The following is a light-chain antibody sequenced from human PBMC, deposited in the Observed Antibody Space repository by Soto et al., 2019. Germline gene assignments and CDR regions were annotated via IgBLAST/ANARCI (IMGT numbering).Light chain of an antibody. V-gene: IGLV2-8*01. CDR2: EVS. CDR1: SSDVGAFNY. J-gene: IGLJ1*01. CDR3: QSYDSTLSARYV. Sequence: QSALTQPPSASGSPGQSVTISCTGTSSDVGAFNYVSWYQQHPVKAPKLMIYEVSKRPSGVPDRFSGSKSGNTASLTVSGLQAEDEGDYYCQSYDSTLSARYVFGTGTKLTVL.